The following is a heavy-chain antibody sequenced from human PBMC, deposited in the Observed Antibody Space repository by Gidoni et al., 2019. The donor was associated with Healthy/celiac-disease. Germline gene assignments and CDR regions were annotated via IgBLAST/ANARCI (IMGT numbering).Heavy chain of an antibody. J-gene: IGHJ6*02. Sequence: QVQLQESGPGLVKPSETLSLTCTVSGCSISSYYLSWIRQPAGKGLEWIGRIYTSGSTNYNPSLKSRVTMSVDTSKNQFSLKLSSVTAADTAVYYCARGSAFVNYYGMDVWGQGTTVTVSS. V-gene: IGHV4-4*07. CDR3: ARGSAFVNYYGMDV. CDR2: IYTSGST. CDR1: GCSISSYY.